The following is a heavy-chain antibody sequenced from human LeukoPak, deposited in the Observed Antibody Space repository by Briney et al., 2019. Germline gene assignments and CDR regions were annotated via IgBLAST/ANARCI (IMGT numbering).Heavy chain of an antibody. Sequence: SVKVSCKASGGTFSSYAISWVRQAPGQGLEWMGRIIPIFGTANYAQKFQGRVTITTDESTSTAYMELSSLRSEDTAMYYCARWTTGEYYFDYWGQGTLVTVSS. D-gene: IGHD3-16*01. CDR1: GGTFSSYA. CDR2: IIPIFGTA. J-gene: IGHJ4*02. CDR3: ARWTTGEYYFDY. V-gene: IGHV1-69*05.